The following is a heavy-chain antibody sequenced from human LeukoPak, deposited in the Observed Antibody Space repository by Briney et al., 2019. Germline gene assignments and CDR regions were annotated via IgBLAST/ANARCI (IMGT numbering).Heavy chain of an antibody. J-gene: IGHJ4*02. D-gene: IGHD3-22*01. CDR3: ARNPYYYDSSGLIDY. CDR2: IYTSGST. V-gene: IGHV4-61*02. Sequence: SQTLSLTCTVSGGSISSGSYYWSWIRQPAGKGLERIGRIYTSGSTNYNPSLKSRVTISVDTSKNQFSLKLSSVTAADTAVYYCARNPYYYDSSGLIDYWGQGTLVTVSS. CDR1: GGSISSGSYY.